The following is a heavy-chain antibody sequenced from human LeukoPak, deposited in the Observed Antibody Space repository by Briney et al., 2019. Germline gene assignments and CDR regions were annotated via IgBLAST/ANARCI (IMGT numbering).Heavy chain of an antibody. CDR3: ARGGYYDSSGYYSFDY. V-gene: IGHV4-59*01. D-gene: IGHD3-22*01. J-gene: IGHJ4*02. Sequence: PSETLSLTCTVSGGSISSYYWSWIQQPPGKGLEWIGYIYYSGSTNYNPSLKSRVTISVDTSKNQFSLKLSSVTAADTAVYYCARGGYYDSSGYYSFDYWGQGTLVTVSS. CDR2: IYYSGST. CDR1: GGSISSYY.